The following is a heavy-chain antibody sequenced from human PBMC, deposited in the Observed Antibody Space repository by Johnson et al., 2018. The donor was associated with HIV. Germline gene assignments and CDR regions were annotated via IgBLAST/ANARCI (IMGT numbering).Heavy chain of an antibody. D-gene: IGHD6-6*01. J-gene: IGHJ3*02. CDR2: ISWNSGSI. CDR1: GFTFDDYA. CDR3: ARDRRSSFDI. V-gene: IGHV3-9*01. Sequence: VQLVESGGGLVQPGGSLRLSCAASGFTFDDYAMHWVRQAPGKGLEWVSGISWNSGSIGYADSVKGRFTISRDNAKNSLYLQMNSLRAEDTAVYYCARDRRSSFDIWGQGTMVAVSS.